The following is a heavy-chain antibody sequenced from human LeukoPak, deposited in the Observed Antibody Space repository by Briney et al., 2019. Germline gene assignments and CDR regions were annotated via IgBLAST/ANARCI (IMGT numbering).Heavy chain of an antibody. V-gene: IGHV4-39*07. CDR2: IYYSGST. D-gene: IGHD6-19*01. CDR3: ARAGSGWPKYYYYYYMDV. CDR1: GGSISSSSYY. Sequence: SETLSLTCTVSGGSISSSSYYWGWIRQPPGKGLEWIGGIYYSGSTYYNPSLKGRVTISVDTSKNQFSLKLSSVTAADTAVYYCARAGSGWPKYYYYYYMDVWGKGTTVTVSS. J-gene: IGHJ6*03.